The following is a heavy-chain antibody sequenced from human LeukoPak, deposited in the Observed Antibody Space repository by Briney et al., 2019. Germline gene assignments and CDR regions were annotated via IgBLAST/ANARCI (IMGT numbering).Heavy chain of an antibody. V-gene: IGHV1-69*01. CDR2: IIPIFGTA. CDR1: GGTFSSYA. CDR3: ASSGENIVVVPAAMWYYYYGMDV. D-gene: IGHD2-2*01. Sequence: ASVKVSCKASGGTFSSYAISWVRQAPGQGLEWMGGIIPIFGTANYAQKSQGRVTITADESTSTAYMELSSLRSEDTAVYYCASSGENIVVVPAAMWYYYYGMDVWGQGTTVTVSS. J-gene: IGHJ6*02.